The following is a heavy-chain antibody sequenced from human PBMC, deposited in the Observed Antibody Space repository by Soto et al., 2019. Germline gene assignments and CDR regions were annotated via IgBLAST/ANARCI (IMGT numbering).Heavy chain of an antibody. CDR1: GGSFSGYY. CDR3: ARDNGYSYGYNLDH. D-gene: IGHD5-18*01. J-gene: IGHJ4*02. CDR2: IYYSGST. Sequence: SETLSLTCAVYGGSFSGYYWSWIRQPPGKGLEWIGYIYYSGSTNYNPSLKSRVTISVDTSKNQFSLKLTSVTAADTAVYYCARDNGYSYGYNLDHWGQGTLVTVSS. V-gene: IGHV4-59*01.